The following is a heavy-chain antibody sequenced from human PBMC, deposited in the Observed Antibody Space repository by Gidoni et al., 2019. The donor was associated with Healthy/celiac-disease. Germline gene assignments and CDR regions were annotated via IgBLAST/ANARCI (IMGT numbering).Heavy chain of an antibody. CDR2: IIPIFGTA. CDR3: ARDTLPAAISWFDP. V-gene: IGHV1-69*01. D-gene: IGHD2-2*01. CDR1: GGTFSSYA. J-gene: IGHJ5*02. Sequence: QVQLVQSGAEVKKPGSSVKFSCKASGGTFSSYAISWVRQAPGQGLEWMGGIIPIFGTANYAQKSQGRVTITADESTSTAYMELSSLRSEDTAVYYCARDTLPAAISWFDPWGQGTLVTVSS.